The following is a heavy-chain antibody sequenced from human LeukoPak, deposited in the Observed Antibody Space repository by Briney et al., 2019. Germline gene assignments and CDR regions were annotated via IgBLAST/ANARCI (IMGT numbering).Heavy chain of an antibody. CDR2: IYYSGST. J-gene: IGHJ6*02. Sequence: SETLSLTCTVSGGSISSYYWSWIRQPPGKGLEWIGYIYYSGSTYCNPSLKSRVTISVDTSKNQFSLKLSSVTAADTAVYYCARLYYYDSSGMDVWGQGTTVTVSS. D-gene: IGHD3-22*01. CDR1: GGSISSYY. V-gene: IGHV4-59*08. CDR3: ARLYYYDSSGMDV.